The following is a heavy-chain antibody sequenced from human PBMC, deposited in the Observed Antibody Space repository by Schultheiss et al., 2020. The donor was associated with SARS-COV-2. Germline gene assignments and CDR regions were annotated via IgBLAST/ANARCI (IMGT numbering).Heavy chain of an antibody. J-gene: IGHJ5*02. CDR1: GGSISSYY. D-gene: IGHD3-22*01. V-gene: IGHV4-59*04. CDR2: IYYSGST. CDR3: ARLTYYYDSSGYLRWFDP. Sequence: GSLRLSCTVSGGSISSYYWSWIRQPPGKGLEWIGYIYYSGSTYYNPSLKSRVTISVDTSKNQFSLKLSSVTAADTAVYYCARLTYYYDSSGYLRWFDPWGQGTLVTVSS.